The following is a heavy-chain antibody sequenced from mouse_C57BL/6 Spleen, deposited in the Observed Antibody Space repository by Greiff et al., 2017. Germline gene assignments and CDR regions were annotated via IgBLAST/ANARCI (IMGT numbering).Heavy chain of an antibody. CDR2: ISYDGSN. Sequence: ESGPGLVKPSQSLSLTCSVTGYSITSGYYWNWIRQFPGNKLEWMGYISYDGSNNYNPSLKNRISITRDTSKNQFFLKLNSVTTEDTATYYCASLTGGYFDYWGQGTTLTVSS. J-gene: IGHJ2*01. V-gene: IGHV3-6*01. CDR1: GYSITSGYY. CDR3: ASLTGGYFDY. D-gene: IGHD4-1*01.